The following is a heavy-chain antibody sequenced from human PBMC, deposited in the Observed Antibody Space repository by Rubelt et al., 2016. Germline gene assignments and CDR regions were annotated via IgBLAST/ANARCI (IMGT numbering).Heavy chain of an antibody. J-gene: IGHJ4*02. Sequence: QVQLQESGPGLVKPSETLSLTCTVSGYSISSGYYWGWIRQPPGKGLEWIGSIYHSGSTYYNPSLKSRVTISVDTSENQFSLKLSSVTAADTAVYYCARDHSSGWYLEGFFDYWGQGTLVTVSS. CDR3: ARDHSSGWYLEGFFDY. D-gene: IGHD6-19*01. V-gene: IGHV4-38-2*02. CDR1: GYSISSGYY. CDR2: IYHSGST.